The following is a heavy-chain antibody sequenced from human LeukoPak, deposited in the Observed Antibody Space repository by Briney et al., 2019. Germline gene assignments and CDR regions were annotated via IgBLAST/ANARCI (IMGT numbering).Heavy chain of an antibody. Sequence: SETLSLTCTVSGGSINNYYWSRLRQPPGKGLEWLGYIYYSGSTNYNPSLESRVTISLDTSKNHFSLKLSSVTAADTAVYYCARNSGWYMYDYWGQGTLVTVSS. D-gene: IGHD6-19*01. CDR2: IYYSGST. V-gene: IGHV4-59*01. CDR3: ARNSGWYMYDY. J-gene: IGHJ4*02. CDR1: GGSINNYY.